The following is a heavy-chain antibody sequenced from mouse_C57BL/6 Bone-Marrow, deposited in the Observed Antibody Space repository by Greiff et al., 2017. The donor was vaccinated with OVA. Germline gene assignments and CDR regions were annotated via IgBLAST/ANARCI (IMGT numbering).Heavy chain of an antibody. CDR3: ARGGFSTVVEGYFDG. V-gene: IGHV1-55*01. J-gene: IGHJ1*03. Sequence: QVQLQQPGAELVKPGASVKMSCKASGYTFTSYWITWVKQRPGQGLEWIGDIYPGSGSTNYNEKFKSKATLTVDTSSSTAYMQLSSLTSEDSAVYYWARGGFSTVVEGYFDGWGTGTTVTVSS. D-gene: IGHD1-1*01. CDR2: IYPGSGST. CDR1: GYTFTSYW.